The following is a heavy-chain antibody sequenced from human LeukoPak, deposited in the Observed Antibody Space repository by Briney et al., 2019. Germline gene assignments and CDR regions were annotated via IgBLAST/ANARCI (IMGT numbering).Heavy chain of an antibody. Sequence: GGSLRLSCAASGFTFSNYWMTWVRQAPGKGLEWVAFIRYDGSNEYLDSVKGRFTISRDNSKNTLYLQMNSLKPEDTAVYYCANLARPLDYWGQGTLVTVSS. CDR3: ANLARPLDY. CDR1: GFTFSNYW. D-gene: IGHD6-6*01. V-gene: IGHV3-30*02. CDR2: IRYDGSNE. J-gene: IGHJ4*02.